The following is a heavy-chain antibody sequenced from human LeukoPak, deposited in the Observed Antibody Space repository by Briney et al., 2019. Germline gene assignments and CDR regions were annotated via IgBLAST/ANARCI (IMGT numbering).Heavy chain of an antibody. CDR2: IRYDGSNK. V-gene: IGHV3-30*02. J-gene: IGHJ4*02. Sequence: PGGSLRLSCAASGFTFSSYGMHWVRQAPGKGLEWVAFIRYDGSNKYYADSVKGRFTISRDNSKNTLYLQMNSLRAEDTAVYYCAKDSFVGGRYFDWLFDGDYWGQGTLVTVSS. CDR3: AKDSFVGGRYFDWLFDGDY. D-gene: IGHD3-9*01. CDR1: GFTFSSYG.